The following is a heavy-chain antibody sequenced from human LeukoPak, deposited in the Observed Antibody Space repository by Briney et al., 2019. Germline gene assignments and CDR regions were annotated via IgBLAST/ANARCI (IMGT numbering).Heavy chain of an antibody. CDR2: IYYSGST. D-gene: IGHD2-2*01. CDR3: ARWGSFCSSTSCYAQPIKPYYYYGMDV. J-gene: IGHJ6*02. V-gene: IGHV4-59*08. Sequence: SETLSLTCTVSGGSISSYYWSWIRQPPGKGLEWIGYIYYSGSTNYNPSLKSRVTISVDTSKNQFSLKLSSVTAADTAVYYCARWGSFCSSTSCYAQPIKPYYYYGMDVWGQGTTVTVSS. CDR1: GGSISSYY.